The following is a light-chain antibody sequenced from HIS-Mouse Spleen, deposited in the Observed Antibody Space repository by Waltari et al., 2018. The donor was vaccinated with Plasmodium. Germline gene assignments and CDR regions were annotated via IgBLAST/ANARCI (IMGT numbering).Light chain of an antibody. CDR1: QSVSSSY. V-gene: IGKV3-20*01. Sequence: DIVLTQSPGTPSLSPGERANLSCRASQSVSSSYLAWYQQKPGQAPRLLIYGASSRATGIPDRFSGSGSGTDFTLTISRLEPEDFAVYYCQQYGSSRFTFGPGTKVDIK. CDR3: QQYGSSRFT. CDR2: GAS. J-gene: IGKJ3*01.